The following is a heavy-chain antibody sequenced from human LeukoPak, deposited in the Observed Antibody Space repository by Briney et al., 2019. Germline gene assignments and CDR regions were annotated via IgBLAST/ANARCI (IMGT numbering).Heavy chain of an antibody. D-gene: IGHD6-13*01. V-gene: IGHV1-8*03. Sequence: ASVKVSCKASGYTFTGYDINWVRQATGQGLEWMGWMNPNSGNTGYAQKFQGRVTITRNTSISTAYMELSSLRSEDTAVYYCARGLFGDRYSSSWYRYWGQGTLVTVSS. J-gene: IGHJ4*02. CDR2: MNPNSGNT. CDR3: ARGLFGDRYSSSWYRY. CDR1: GYTFTGYD.